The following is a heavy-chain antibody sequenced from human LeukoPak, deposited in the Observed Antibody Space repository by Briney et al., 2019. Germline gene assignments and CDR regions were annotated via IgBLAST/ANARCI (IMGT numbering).Heavy chain of an antibody. CDR3: ARDDWSYSFDY. Sequence: GASVKVSCKASGYTFTSYDINWVRQATGQGLEWMGWMNPNSGNTGYAQKFQGRVTTTRNTSISTAYMELSSLRSGDTAVYCCARDDWSYSFDYWGQGSLVTVSS. CDR1: GYTFTSYD. V-gene: IGHV1-8*01. J-gene: IGHJ4*02. D-gene: IGHD1-26*01. CDR2: MNPNSGNT.